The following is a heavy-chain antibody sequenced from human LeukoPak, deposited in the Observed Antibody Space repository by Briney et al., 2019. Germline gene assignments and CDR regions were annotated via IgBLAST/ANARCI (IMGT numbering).Heavy chain of an antibody. Sequence: GGSLRLSCAASGFTFGNYWMHWVRQAPGKGLEWVSFISWNGGSTGYADSVKGRFTISRDNAKNSLYLQMSSLRAEDTALYYCAREETRITMLRGVTYFEYWGQGTLVTVSS. CDR3: AREETRITMLRGVTYFEY. CDR1: GFTFGNYW. D-gene: IGHD3-10*01. V-gene: IGHV3-20*04. CDR2: ISWNGGST. J-gene: IGHJ4*02.